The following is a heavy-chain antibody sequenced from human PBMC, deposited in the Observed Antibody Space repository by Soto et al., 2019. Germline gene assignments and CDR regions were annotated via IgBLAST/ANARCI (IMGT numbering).Heavy chain of an antibody. V-gene: IGHV1-69*01. CDR1: RDTFNKYA. D-gene: IGHD3-16*01. CDR2: IIPIFSSR. CDR3: ARGETYLGV. J-gene: IGHJ6*02. Sequence: QVQLVQSGAEVKKPGSSVKVSCKTSRDTFNKYAFNWVRQAPGQGLEWMGWIIPIFSSRNYAEKFQGGVTITADDSKSTAYMELRSLRFEDTAVYYCARGETYLGVWGQGTTVTGSS.